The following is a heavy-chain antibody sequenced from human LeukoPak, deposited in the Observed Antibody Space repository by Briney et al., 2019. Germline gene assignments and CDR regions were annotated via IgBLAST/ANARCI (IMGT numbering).Heavy chain of an antibody. CDR1: GFTVSSNY. CDR2: IYSGGST. J-gene: IGHJ4*02. D-gene: IGHD6-13*01. Sequence: PGGSLRLSCAASGFTVSSNYMSWVRQAPGKGLEWVSVIYSGGSTYYADSVKGRFTISRDNSKNTLYLQMNSLRAEDTAVYYCAKDLAAAGTAGYGVVDYWGQGTLVTVSS. CDR3: AKDLAAAGTAGYGVVDY. V-gene: IGHV3-53*01.